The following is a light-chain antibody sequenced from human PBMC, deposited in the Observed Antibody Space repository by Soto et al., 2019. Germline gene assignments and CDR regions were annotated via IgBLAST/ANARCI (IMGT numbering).Light chain of an antibody. Sequence: DIQMTQSPTSLSASVGDRVTITCRASQDIRNFVAWYQQKPGKAPKLLIYAASTLHSGVPSRFSGSGSGTDFPLTINSLQPEVVATYSCQKYSSVPVFGPGTKVEIK. CDR1: QDIRNF. CDR2: AAS. J-gene: IGKJ3*01. V-gene: IGKV1-27*01. CDR3: QKYSSVPV.